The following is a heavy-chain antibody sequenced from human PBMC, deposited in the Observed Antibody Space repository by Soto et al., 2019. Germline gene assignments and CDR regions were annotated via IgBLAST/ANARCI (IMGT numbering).Heavy chain of an antibody. D-gene: IGHD3-3*01. CDR1: GFTFSSYA. CDR2: ISGSGGST. J-gene: IGHJ5*02. V-gene: IGHV3-23*01. CDR3: AKDGRRIPRITIFGVPFGWFDP. Sequence: EVQLLESGGGLVQPGGSLRLSCAASGFTFSSYAMSWVRQAPGKGLEWVSAISGSGGSTYYADSVKGRFTISRDNYKNTLYLQMNSLRAEETAVYYCAKDGRRIPRITIFGVPFGWFDPWGQGTLVTVCS.